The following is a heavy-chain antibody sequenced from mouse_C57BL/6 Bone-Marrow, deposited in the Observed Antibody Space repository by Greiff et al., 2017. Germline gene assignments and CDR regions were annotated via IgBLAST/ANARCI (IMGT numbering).Heavy chain of an antibody. CDR3: ARDLRTGKDWYFDV. Sequence: EVKVVESGGGLVQSGRSLRLSCATSGFTFSDFYMEWVRQAPGKGLEWIAASRNKANDYTTEYSATVKGRFIVSRDTSQSILHLQMNALRAEDTAIYYCARDLRTGKDWYFDVWGTGTTVTVSS. CDR1: GFTFSDFY. CDR2: SRNKANDYTT. D-gene: IGHD4-1*01. J-gene: IGHJ1*03. V-gene: IGHV7-1*01.